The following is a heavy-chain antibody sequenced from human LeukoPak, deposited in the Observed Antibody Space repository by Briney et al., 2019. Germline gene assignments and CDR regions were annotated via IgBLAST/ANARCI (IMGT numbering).Heavy chain of an antibody. CDR1: GFTFSDYY. V-gene: IGHV3-11*01. Sequence: GGSLRLSCAASGFTFSDYYMGWIRQAPGKGLQWVSYTSASGDTIYYSDSVKGRFTISRDNAKNSLYLQMNSLRAEDTAVYYCARDRGAMVPEAFDIWGQGTMVTVSS. CDR3: ARDRGAMVPEAFDI. J-gene: IGHJ3*02. CDR2: TSASGDTI. D-gene: IGHD5-18*01.